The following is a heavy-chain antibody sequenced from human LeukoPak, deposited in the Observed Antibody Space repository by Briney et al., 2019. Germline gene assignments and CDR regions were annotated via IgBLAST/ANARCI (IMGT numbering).Heavy chain of an antibody. CDR3: AGGRTDIVVVPATLRNYYFDY. D-gene: IGHD2-2*01. CDR1: GGTFSNYG. CDR2: IIPIFSTA. V-gene: IGHV1-69*06. Sequence: ASVKVSCKASGGTFSNYGISWVRQAPGQGLEWMGGIIPIFSTANYAQKFQGRVTTTADKATSTAYMELSSLRSEDTAVYYCAGGRTDIVVVPATLRNYYFDYWGQGTLVTVSS. J-gene: IGHJ4*02.